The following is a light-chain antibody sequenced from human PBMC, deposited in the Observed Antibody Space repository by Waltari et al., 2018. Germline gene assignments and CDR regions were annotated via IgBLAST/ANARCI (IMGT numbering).Light chain of an antibody. CDR2: NTN. J-gene: IGLJ3*02. V-gene: IGLV1-44*01. CDR1: RSNIGNNS. CDR3: SSWDDSLNGPA. Sequence: QSVLTQPPSASGTPGPRVTISCSWSRSNIGNNSVNWYQQLPRTAPKLLMYNTNQRPSGVPDRFSGSRSGTSASLAISGLQSEDEGDYYCSSWDDSLNGPAFGGGTKVTVL.